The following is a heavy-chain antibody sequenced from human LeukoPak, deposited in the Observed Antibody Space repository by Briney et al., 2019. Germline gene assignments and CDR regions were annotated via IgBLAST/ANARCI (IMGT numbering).Heavy chain of an antibody. J-gene: IGHJ6*02. CDR1: GGSISTYY. D-gene: IGHD6-13*01. V-gene: IGHV4-59*01. CDR2: IYYSGNT. CDR3: ARDVVSAAGTGYYYGMDV. Sequence: PSETLSLTCTVSGGSISTYYWSWIRQPPGKGLEWIGYIYYSGNTNSNPSLNSRATISLDTSKNQFSLKLNSVTAADTAVYYCARDVVSAAGTGYYYGMDVWGQGTTVTVSS.